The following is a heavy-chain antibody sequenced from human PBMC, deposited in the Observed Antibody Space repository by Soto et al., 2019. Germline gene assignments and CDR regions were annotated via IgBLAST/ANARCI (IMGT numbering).Heavy chain of an antibody. CDR2: INHSGST. CDR1: GGSFSGYY. V-gene: IGHV4-34*01. D-gene: IGHD2-21*02. J-gene: IGHJ3*02. CDR3: ASGRHIVVVTATQSDAFDI. Sequence: PSETLSLTCAVYGGSFSGYYWSWIRQPPGKGLEWIGEINHSGSTNYNPSLKSRVTISVDTSKNQFSLKLSSVTAADTAVYYCASGRHIVVVTATQSDAFDIWGQGTMVTVSS.